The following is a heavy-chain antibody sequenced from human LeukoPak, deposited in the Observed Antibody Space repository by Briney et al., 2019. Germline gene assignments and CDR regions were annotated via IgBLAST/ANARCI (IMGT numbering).Heavy chain of an antibody. D-gene: IGHD3-22*01. J-gene: IGHJ4*02. Sequence: PSETLSLTCTVSGGSISSYYWSWIRQPPGKGLEWIGYSYYSGSTDYNPSLKSRVTISVDTSKNQFSLKLSSVTAADTAVYYCATLFYYDSRGYSYYFDYWGQGTLVTVSS. CDR1: GGSISSYY. CDR3: ATLFYYDSRGYSYYFDY. CDR2: SYYSGST. V-gene: IGHV4-59*01.